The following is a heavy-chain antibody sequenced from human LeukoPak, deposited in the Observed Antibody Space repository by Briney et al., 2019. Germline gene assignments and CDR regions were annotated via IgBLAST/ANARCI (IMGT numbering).Heavy chain of an antibody. CDR1: GYTFTGYY. V-gene: IGHV1-2*06. Sequence: ASVKVSCKASGYTFTGYYMHWVRQAPGQGLEWMGRINPNSGGTNYAQKFQGRVTMTRDTSISTAYMELSRLRSDDTAVYYCASVYYYGSGSYYTLAPGYFGLWGRGTLVTVSS. J-gene: IGHJ2*01. D-gene: IGHD3-10*01. CDR2: INPNSGGT. CDR3: ASVYYYGSGSYYTLAPGYFGL.